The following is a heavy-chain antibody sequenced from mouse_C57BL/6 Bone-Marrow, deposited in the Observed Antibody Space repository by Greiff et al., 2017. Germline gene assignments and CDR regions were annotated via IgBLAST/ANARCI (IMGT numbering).Heavy chain of an antibody. D-gene: IGHD2-2*01. J-gene: IGHJ1*03. CDR3: AVWLQYFDV. CDR1: GYSFTGYY. Sequence: VQLQQSGPELVKPGASVKISCKASGYSFTGYYMNWVKQSPEKSLEWIGEINPSTGGTTYNQKFKAKATLTVDKSSSTAYMQLKSLTSEDSAVYYCAVWLQYFDVWGTGTTVTVSS. V-gene: IGHV1-42*01. CDR2: INPSTGGT.